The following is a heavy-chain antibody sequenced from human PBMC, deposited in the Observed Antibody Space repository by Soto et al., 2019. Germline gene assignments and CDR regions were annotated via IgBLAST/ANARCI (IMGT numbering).Heavy chain of an antibody. CDR2: INPSGGST. J-gene: IGHJ4*02. Sequence: ASVKVSCKASGYTFTSYYMHWVRQAPGQGLEWMGIINPSGGSTSYAQKFQGRVTMTRDTSTSTVYMELSSLRSEDTAVYYCARGGRITIFGVVLFDYWGQGTLVTVS. CDR1: GYTFTSYY. V-gene: IGHV1-46*01. D-gene: IGHD3-3*01. CDR3: ARGGRITIFGVVLFDY.